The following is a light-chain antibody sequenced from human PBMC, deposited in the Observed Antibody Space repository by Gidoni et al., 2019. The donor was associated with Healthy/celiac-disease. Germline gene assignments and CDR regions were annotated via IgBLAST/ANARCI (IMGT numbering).Light chain of an antibody. CDR3: QQRSNWQGLT. V-gene: IGKV3-11*01. J-gene: IGKJ4*01. CDR2: DAS. CDR1: QSVSSY. Sequence: EIVLTQSPAPLSLSPGERATLSCRASQSVSSYLAWYQQKPGQAPRLLIYDASNRATGIPARFSGSGSGTDFTLTISSLEPEDFAVYYCQQRSNWQGLTFGGGTKVEIK.